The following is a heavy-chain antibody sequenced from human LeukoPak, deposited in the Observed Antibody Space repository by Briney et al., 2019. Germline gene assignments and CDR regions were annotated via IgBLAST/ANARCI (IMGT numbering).Heavy chain of an antibody. Sequence: GGSLRLSCAASGFTFSSYAMHWVRQAPGKGLGYVSAISSNGGSTYYANSVKGRFTISRDNSKNTLYLQMGSLRAEDMAVYYCARDRLPVLLWFGELDYWGQGTLVTVSS. V-gene: IGHV3-64*01. CDR2: ISSNGGST. CDR1: GFTFSSYA. D-gene: IGHD3-10*01. CDR3: ARDRLPVLLWFGELDY. J-gene: IGHJ4*02.